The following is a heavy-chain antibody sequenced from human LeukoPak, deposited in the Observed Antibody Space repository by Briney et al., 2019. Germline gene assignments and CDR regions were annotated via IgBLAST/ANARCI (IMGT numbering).Heavy chain of an antibody. Sequence: PGGSLRLSCAASGFTFSSYWMSWVRQAPGKGLEWVANIKQDGSEKYYVDSVKGRFTISRDNSKNTLYLQMNSLRAEDTAVYYCAKVRYDSSGYYYNYFDYWGQGTLVTVSS. V-gene: IGHV3-7*01. D-gene: IGHD3-22*01. CDR1: GFTFSSYW. CDR2: IKQDGSEK. J-gene: IGHJ4*02. CDR3: AKVRYDSSGYYYNYFDY.